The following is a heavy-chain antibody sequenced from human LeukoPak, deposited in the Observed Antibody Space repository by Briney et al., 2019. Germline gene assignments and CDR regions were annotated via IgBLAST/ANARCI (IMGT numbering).Heavy chain of an antibody. V-gene: IGHV4-4*02. J-gene: IGHJ3*02. D-gene: IGHD3-22*01. CDR3: ARGGYDSSGYYEDAFDI. Sequence: SETLSLTCAVSGGSISSSNWWSWVRQPPGKGLEWIGEINHSGSTNYNPSLKSRVTISVDTSKNQFSLKLSSVTAADTAVYYCARGGYDSSGYYEDAFDIWGQGTMVTVSS. CDR2: INHSGST. CDR1: GGSISSSNW.